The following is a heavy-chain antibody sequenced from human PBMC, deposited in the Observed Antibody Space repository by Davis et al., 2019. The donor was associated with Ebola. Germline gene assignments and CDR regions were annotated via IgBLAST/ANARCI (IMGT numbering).Heavy chain of an antibody. CDR1: GYTFTSYG. Sequence: ASVKVSCKASGYTFTSYGISWVRQAPGQGLEWMGWISAYNGNTNYAQKLQGRVTMTTDTSTSTAYMELRSLRSDDTAVYYCARDGAAAGTEGYYYYGMDVWGQGTTVTVSS. V-gene: IGHV1-18*01. CDR3: ARDGAAAGTEGYYYYGMDV. CDR2: ISAYNGNT. D-gene: IGHD6-13*01. J-gene: IGHJ6*02.